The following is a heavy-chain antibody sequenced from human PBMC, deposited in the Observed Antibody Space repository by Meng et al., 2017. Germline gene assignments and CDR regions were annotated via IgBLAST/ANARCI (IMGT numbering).Heavy chain of an antibody. CDR2: IISIFGTA. Sequence: SLTEVKPPGPPVRSSCLSLYGTSTSYVIGGVLRPPGQGLEGWVGIISIFGTANYAQKFQGRVTITADASTSTAYMVLTSLNSLDTAVYYCARGPRDGSHSSYFDYWGQGTLVTVSS. V-gene: IGHV1-69*01. CDR1: YGTSTSYV. J-gene: IGHJ4*02. CDR3: ARGPRDGSHSSYFDY. D-gene: IGHD6-19*01.